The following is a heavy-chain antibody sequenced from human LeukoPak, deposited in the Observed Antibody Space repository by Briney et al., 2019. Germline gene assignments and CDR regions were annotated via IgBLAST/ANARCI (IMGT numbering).Heavy chain of an antibody. V-gene: IGHV4-34*01. CDR2: INHRGST. J-gene: IGHJ2*01. CDR3: ARFHRDHPIYSTVVPRHWYFDL. D-gene: IGHD4-11*01. Sequence: SETLSLTCAVYGGSFSGYYWSWIRQPPGKGLEWIGEINHRGSTNYNPSLKSRVTISVDTTKNQFYLKLSSVTAADTAVYYCARFHRDHPIYSTVVPRHWYFDLWGRGTLVTVSS. CDR1: GGSFSGYY.